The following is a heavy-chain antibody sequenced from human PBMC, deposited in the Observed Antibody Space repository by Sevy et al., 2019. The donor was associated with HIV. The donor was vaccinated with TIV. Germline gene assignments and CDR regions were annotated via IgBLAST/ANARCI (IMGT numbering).Heavy chain of an antibody. Sequence: SETLSLTCAVSGGSITSLYWNWIRQPPGKGLEWIANIYYNGHVNYNPALKSRVTLSLDTSKDQFSLRLGSVTAADTAMYYCTGENAWGRGYSWGQGTLVTVSS. J-gene: IGHJ4*02. CDR3: TGENAWGRGYS. D-gene: IGHD1-26*01. CDR2: IYYNGHV. CDR1: GGSITSLY. V-gene: IGHV4-59*08.